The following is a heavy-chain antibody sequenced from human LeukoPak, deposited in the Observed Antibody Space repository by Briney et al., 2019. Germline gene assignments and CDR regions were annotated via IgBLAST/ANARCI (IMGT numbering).Heavy chain of an antibody. V-gene: IGHV3-21*01. J-gene: IGHJ4*02. CDR3: ARAYDYVWGSYRQSFDY. D-gene: IGHD3-16*02. CDR2: ISSSSSYI. CDR1: GFTFSSYS. Sequence: GGSLRLYCAASGFTFSSYSMNWVRQAPGKGLEWVSSISSSSSYIYYADSVKGRLTISRDNAKNSLYLQMNSLRAEDTAVYYCARAYDYVWGSYRQSFDYWGQGTLVTVSS.